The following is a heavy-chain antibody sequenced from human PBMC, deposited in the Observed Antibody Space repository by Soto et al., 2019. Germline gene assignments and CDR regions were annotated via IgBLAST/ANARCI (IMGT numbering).Heavy chain of an antibody. Sequence: SETLSLTCAVSGGSISSGGYSWSWIRQPPGKGLEWIGYIYHSGSTYYNPSLKSRVTISVDRSKNQFSLKLNSVTAADTAVYYCARRITIFGVVDYWGQGTLVTVSS. D-gene: IGHD3-3*01. J-gene: IGHJ4*02. CDR1: GGSISSGGYS. V-gene: IGHV4-30-2*01. CDR3: ARRITIFGVVDY. CDR2: IYHSGST.